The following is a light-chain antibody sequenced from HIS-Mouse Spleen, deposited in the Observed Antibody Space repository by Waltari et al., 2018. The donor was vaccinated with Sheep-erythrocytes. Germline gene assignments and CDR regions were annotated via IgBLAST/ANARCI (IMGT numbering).Light chain of an antibody. CDR2: QDS. J-gene: IGLJ2*01. CDR3: QAWDSSTAVV. CDR1: KLGEKY. V-gene: IGLV3-1*01. Sequence: SYELTQPPSVSASPGQTASIPCSGDKLGEKYACWYQQKPGQSPVLVIYQDSKRPSGIPERFSGSNSGNTATLTISGTQAMDEADYYCQAWDSSTAVVFGGGTKLTVL.